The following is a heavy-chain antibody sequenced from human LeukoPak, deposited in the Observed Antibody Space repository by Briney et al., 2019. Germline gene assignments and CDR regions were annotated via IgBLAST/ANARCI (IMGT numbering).Heavy chain of an antibody. J-gene: IGHJ4*02. V-gene: IGHV3-30-3*01. CDR1: GFTFSSYA. CDR3: ARVAQGRYGRFDY. Sequence: GGSLRLSCAASGFTFSSYAMHWVRQAPGKGLEWVAVISYDGSNKYYADSVKGRFTISRDDSKNTLYLQMNSLRAEDTAVYYCARVAQGRYGRFDYWGQGTLVTVSS. CDR2: ISYDGSNK. D-gene: IGHD5-18*01.